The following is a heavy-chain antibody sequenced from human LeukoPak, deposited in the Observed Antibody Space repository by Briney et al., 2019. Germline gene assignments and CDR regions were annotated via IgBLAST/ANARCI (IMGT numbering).Heavy chain of an antibody. CDR3: ARELGPLWFGELYNYYYGMDV. V-gene: IGHV1-2*02. D-gene: IGHD3-10*01. J-gene: IGHJ6*02. CDR1: GYTFTGYY. Sequence: ASVKVSCKASGYTFTGYYMHWVRQAPGQGLEWMGWINPNSGGTNYAQKFQGRVTMTRDTSISTAYMELSRLRSDDTAVYYYARELGPLWFGELYNYYYGMDVWGQGTTVTVSS. CDR2: INPNSGGT.